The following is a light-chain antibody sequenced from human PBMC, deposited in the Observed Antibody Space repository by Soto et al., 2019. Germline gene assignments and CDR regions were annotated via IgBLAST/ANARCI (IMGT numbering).Light chain of an antibody. V-gene: IGKV1-5*03. J-gene: IGKJ1*01. CDR3: QQYNSYST. Sequence: DIQMTQSPSTLSASVGDRVTITCRASQSLSNWLAWYQQKSGKAPKLLIYGASSLESGVPSRFSGSGSGTEFTLTISSLHPDDFATYYCQQYNSYSTFGQGTKVEIK. CDR2: GAS. CDR1: QSLSNW.